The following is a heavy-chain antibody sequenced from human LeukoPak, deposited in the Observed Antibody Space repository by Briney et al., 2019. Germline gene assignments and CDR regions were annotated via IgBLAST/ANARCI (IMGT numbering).Heavy chain of an antibody. CDR2: ISSSGSTI. V-gene: IGHV3-11*01. CDR3: ARRRMGGYNYMDV. Sequence: GGSLGLSCAASGFTFSDYYMSWIRQAPGKGLEWVSYISSSGSTIYYADSVKGRFTISRDNAKDSLYLQMNSLRAEDTAVYYCARRRMGGYNYMDVWGKGTTVTVSS. J-gene: IGHJ6*03. D-gene: IGHD3-22*01. CDR1: GFTFSDYY.